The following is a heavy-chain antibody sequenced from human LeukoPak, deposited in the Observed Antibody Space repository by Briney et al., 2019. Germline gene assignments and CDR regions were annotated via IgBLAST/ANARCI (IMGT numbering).Heavy chain of an antibody. Sequence: GGSLRLSCAASGFTFSSYSMNWVGQAPGKGLEWVSVVSYDGSNKYYADSVKGRFTISRDNSKNTLYLQMNSLRAEDTAVYYCAKDLSQWSFISVFDYWGQGTLVTVSS. D-gene: IGHD6-19*01. V-gene: IGHV3-30*18. J-gene: IGHJ4*02. CDR1: GFTFSSYS. CDR2: VSYDGSNK. CDR3: AKDLSQWSFISVFDY.